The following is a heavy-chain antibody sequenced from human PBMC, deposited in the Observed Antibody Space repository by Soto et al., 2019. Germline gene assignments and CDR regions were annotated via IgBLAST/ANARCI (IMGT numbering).Heavy chain of an antibody. D-gene: IGHD6-13*01. CDR1: GYTFTSYG. CDR3: ARDWHHWSYSRKYYFDY. CDR2: ISAYNGNT. V-gene: IGHV1-18*01. Sequence: GASVKVSCKASGYTFTSYGISWVRQAPGQGLEWMGWISAYNGNTNYAQKLQGRVTMTTDTSTSTAYMELRSLRSDDTAVYYCARDWHHWSYSRKYYFDYWGQGTLVTVSS. J-gene: IGHJ4*02.